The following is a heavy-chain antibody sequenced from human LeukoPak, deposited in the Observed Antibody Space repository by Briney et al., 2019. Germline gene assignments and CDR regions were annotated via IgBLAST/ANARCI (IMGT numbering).Heavy chain of an antibody. CDR2: IIPIFGTA. Sequence: SVKVSCKASGCTFSSYAISWVRQAPGQGLEWMGGIIPIFGTANYAQKFQGRVTITADESTSTAYMELSSLRSEDTAVYYCARGGLPGIAAAGNNWFDPWGQGTLVTVSS. V-gene: IGHV1-69*13. CDR3: ARGGLPGIAAAGNNWFDP. J-gene: IGHJ5*02. D-gene: IGHD6-13*01. CDR1: GCTFSSYA.